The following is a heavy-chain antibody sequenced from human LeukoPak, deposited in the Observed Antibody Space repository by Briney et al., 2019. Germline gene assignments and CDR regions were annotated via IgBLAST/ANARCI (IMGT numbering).Heavy chain of an antibody. J-gene: IGHJ5*01. CDR3: ATDGMVRGPDAWFDS. Sequence: SETLSLTCSVSGASISSGRYYWGWIRQPAGKGLEWIGRIYSRGSTNYNPSLKSRVTMSVDTSKNQFSLKLSSVTAADTAVYYCATDGMVRGPDAWFDSWGQGTLVTVSS. CDR2: IYSRGST. D-gene: IGHD3-10*01. CDR1: GASISSGRYY. V-gene: IGHV4-61*02.